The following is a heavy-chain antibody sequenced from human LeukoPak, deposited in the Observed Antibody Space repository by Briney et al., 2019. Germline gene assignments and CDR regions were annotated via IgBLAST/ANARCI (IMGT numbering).Heavy chain of an antibody. CDR3: AKGLLGYCSGGSCGLDL. J-gene: IGHJ5*02. V-gene: IGHV3-9*03. D-gene: IGHD2-15*01. CDR2: ITWNSGNI. Sequence: PGRSLRLSCAPSGFTFGDYAMYWVRQAPGKGLEWVSTITWNSGNIAYADSVKGRFTISRDNAKSSLYLQMNSLRDEDIALYYCAKGLLGYCSGGSCGLDLWGQGTLVTVSS. CDR1: GFTFGDYA.